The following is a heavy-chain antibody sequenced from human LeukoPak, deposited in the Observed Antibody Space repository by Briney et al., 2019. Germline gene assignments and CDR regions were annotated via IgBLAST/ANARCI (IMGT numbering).Heavy chain of an antibody. CDR1: GFTFSSYG. J-gene: IGHJ6*03. CDR3: SKSYYDILSGLYYYYMDA. Sequence: PGGSLRLSCAASGFTFSSYGMHWVRQAPGKGLEWVAFIRYDGSNKYYADSVKGRFTISRDNSKNTLYLQMNSLRAEDTAVYYCSKSYYDILSGLYYYYMDAWGKGTTVTISS. D-gene: IGHD3-9*01. CDR2: IRYDGSNK. V-gene: IGHV3-30*02.